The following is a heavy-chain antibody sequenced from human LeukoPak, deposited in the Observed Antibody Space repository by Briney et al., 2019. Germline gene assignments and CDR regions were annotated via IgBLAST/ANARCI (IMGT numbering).Heavy chain of an antibody. Sequence: PGGSLRLSCAASGFTFDDYAMHWVRQAPGKGLEWVSGISWNSGSIGYADSVKGRFTISRDNAKNSLYLQMNSLRAEDMALYYCAKGRDGYILGDAFDIWGQGTMVTVSS. V-gene: IGHV3-9*03. CDR1: GFTFDDYA. CDR2: ISWNSGSI. CDR3: AKGRDGYILGDAFDI. J-gene: IGHJ3*02. D-gene: IGHD5-24*01.